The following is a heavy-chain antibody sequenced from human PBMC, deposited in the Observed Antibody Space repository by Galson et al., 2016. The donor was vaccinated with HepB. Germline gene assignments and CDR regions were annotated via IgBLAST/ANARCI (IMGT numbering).Heavy chain of an antibody. J-gene: IGHJ4*02. V-gene: IGHV3-23*01. CDR3: AKDLKDGTYYLDY. D-gene: IGHD5-24*01. Sequence: SLRLSCAASGFSFSTCAMTWVRQAPGKGLEWVAAISGSGAATYYADSVQGRFSISRDNAKNTLDLQMNSLRGEDTAVYFCAKDLKDGTYYLDYWGQGTLVTVTA. CDR2: ISGSGAAT. CDR1: GFSFSTCA.